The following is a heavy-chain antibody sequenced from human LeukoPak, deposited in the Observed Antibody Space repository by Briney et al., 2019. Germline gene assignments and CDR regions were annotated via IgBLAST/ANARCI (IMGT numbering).Heavy chain of an antibody. V-gene: IGHV4-34*01. D-gene: IGHD3-10*01. J-gene: IGHJ4*02. CDR3: ARTMVRGVTPFDY. CDR1: GGSFSGYH. Sequence: SGTLSLTCAVYGGSFSGYHWSWIRQPPGKGLEWIGEINHSGSTNYNPSLKSRVTISVDTSKNQFSLKLSSVTAADTAVYYCARTMVRGVTPFDYWGQGTLVTVSS. CDR2: INHSGST.